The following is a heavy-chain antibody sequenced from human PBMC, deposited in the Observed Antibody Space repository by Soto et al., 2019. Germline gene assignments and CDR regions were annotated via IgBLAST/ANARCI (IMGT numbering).Heavy chain of an antibody. CDR1: GDTFTRHG. Sequence: GASVKVSCKTSGDTFTRHGISCVRQAPGQGLEWMGWISPYNGDTNYAQKLQGRVSVTTDSSTRTAYMELRSLRSEDTAVYYCARMVRGSTVGYYYYMDVWGKGTTVTVSS. CDR3: ARMVRGSTVGYYYYMDV. V-gene: IGHV1-18*01. J-gene: IGHJ6*03. D-gene: IGHD3-10*01. CDR2: ISPYNGDT.